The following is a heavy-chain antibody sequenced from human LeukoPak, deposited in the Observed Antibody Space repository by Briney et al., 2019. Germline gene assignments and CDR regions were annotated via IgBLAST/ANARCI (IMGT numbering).Heavy chain of an antibody. CDR2: IYHSGST. Sequence: SETLSLTCTVSGYSISSGYYWGWIRQPPGKGLEWIGSIYHSGSTYYNPSLKSRVTISVDTSKNQFSLKLSSVTAADTAVYYCARGRYSYGLWGQGTLVTVSS. J-gene: IGHJ4*02. D-gene: IGHD5-18*01. V-gene: IGHV4-38-2*02. CDR1: GYSISSGYY. CDR3: ARGRYSYGL.